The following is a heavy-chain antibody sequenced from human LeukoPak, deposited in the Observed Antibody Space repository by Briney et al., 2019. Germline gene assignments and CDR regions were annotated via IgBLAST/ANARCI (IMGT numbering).Heavy chain of an antibody. J-gene: IGHJ6*03. CDR2: INPNSGGT. Sequence: ASVKVSCKASGYTFTGYYMHWVRQAPGQGLEWMGWINPNSGGTNYAQKFQGRVTMTRDTSTSTAYMELSRLRSDDTAVYYCARRGYSYGIYYYYYMDVWGKGTTVTISS. CDR1: GYTFTGYY. V-gene: IGHV1-2*02. CDR3: ARRGYSYGIYYYYYMDV. D-gene: IGHD5-18*01.